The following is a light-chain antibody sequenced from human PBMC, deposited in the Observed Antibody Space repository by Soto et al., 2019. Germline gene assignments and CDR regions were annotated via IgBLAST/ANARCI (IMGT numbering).Light chain of an antibody. CDR2: DAS. Sequence: IEVTQSPSSLAASVGDRVTITCRASQTISTYVNWYRQKSGAAPELLIYDASTLQSGVPSRFRGGGSGTDFHLTLRRLQLDDFANYYCQQSYNTPLTFGQGTKVEIK. CDR1: QTISTY. CDR3: QQSYNTPLT. J-gene: IGKJ1*01. V-gene: IGKV1-39*01.